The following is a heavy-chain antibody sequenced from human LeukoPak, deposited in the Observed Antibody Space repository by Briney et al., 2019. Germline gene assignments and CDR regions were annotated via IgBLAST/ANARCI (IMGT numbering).Heavy chain of an antibody. V-gene: IGHV5-51*01. CDR3: ARAGGDFDY. J-gene: IGHJ4*02. Sequence: GESLKISCKGSGYSFTTYWIAWVRQMPGKGLGWMGIIYPGDSDTRYSPSFQGQATISADKSISTAYLQWGSLKASDTAIYYCARAGGDFDYWGQGTLVTVSS. CDR2: IYPGDSDT. CDR1: GYSFTTYW.